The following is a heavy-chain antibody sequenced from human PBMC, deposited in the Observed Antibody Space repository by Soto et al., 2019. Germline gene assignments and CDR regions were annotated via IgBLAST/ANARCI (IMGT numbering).Heavy chain of an antibody. CDR3: TTDPVVITLDAFDI. Sequence: EVQLVESGGGLVKPGGSLRLSCAASGFTFSNAWMSWVRQAPGRGWEWVGRIKSKTDGGTTDYAAPVKGRFTISRDDSKNTLYLQMNSLKTEDTAVYYCTTDPVVITLDAFDIWGQGTMVTVSS. CDR2: IKSKTDGGTT. J-gene: IGHJ3*02. V-gene: IGHV3-15*01. CDR1: GFTFSNAW. D-gene: IGHD3-22*01.